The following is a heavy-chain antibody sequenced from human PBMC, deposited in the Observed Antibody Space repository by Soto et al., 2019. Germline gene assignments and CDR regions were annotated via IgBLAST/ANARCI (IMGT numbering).Heavy chain of an antibody. Sequence: QVQLVQSGAEVKKPGSSVKVSCKASGGTFSSYIISWVRQAPGQGLEWIGRIIPILGIANYAQKFQGRVTITADKSTSTAYMELSSLRSEDTAVYYCARAHDSSPFDFWGQGTLVTVSS. D-gene: IGHD3-22*01. CDR2: IIPILGIA. J-gene: IGHJ4*02. V-gene: IGHV1-69*02. CDR3: ARAHDSSPFDF. CDR1: GGTFSSYI.